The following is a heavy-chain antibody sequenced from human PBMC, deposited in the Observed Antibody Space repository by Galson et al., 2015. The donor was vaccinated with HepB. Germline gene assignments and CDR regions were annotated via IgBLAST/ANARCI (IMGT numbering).Heavy chain of an antibody. V-gene: IGHV1-24*01. Sequence: SVKVSCKVSGYTLTKLSMHWVRQAPGKGLEWMGGFDPEDGETIYAQKFQGRVTMTEDTSTDTAYMELSSLRSEDTAVYYCATLAPQWLVQDYFDYWGQGTLVTVSS. CDR2: FDPEDGET. CDR1: GYTLTKLS. J-gene: IGHJ4*02. CDR3: ATLAPQWLVQDYFDY. D-gene: IGHD6-19*01.